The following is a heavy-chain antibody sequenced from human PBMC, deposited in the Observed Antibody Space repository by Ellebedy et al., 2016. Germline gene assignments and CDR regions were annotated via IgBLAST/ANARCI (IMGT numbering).Heavy chain of an antibody. CDR2: IFSNDEK. J-gene: IGHJ6*04. D-gene: IGHD3-10*01. V-gene: IGHV2-26*04. Sequence: SGPTLVXPTETLTPTCTVSGFSLNNARMGVSWIRQPPGKALEWLAHIFSNDEKSYSTSLKSRLTISEDTSKSQVVLTMTNMDPVDTATYYCAWIMVRGPGDVWGKGTTVTVSS. CDR3: AWIMVRGPGDV. CDR1: GFSLNNARMG.